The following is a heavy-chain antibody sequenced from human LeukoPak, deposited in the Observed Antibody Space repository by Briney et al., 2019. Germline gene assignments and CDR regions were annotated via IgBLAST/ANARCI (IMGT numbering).Heavy chain of an antibody. J-gene: IGHJ4*02. CDR3: ARVTIAAAGTDFDY. CDR1: GFTFSSHS. D-gene: IGHD6-13*01. Sequence: PGGSLRLSCAASGFTFSSHSMNWVRQAPGKGLEWVSSISSSGSYIYYADSVKSRFTISRDNAKNSLYLQMNSLRAEDTAVCYCARVTIAAAGTDFDYWGQGTLVTVSS. CDR2: ISSSGSYI. V-gene: IGHV3-21*01.